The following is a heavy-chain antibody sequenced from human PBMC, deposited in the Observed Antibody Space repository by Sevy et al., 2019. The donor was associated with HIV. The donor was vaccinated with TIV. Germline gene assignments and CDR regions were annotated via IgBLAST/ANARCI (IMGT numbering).Heavy chain of an antibody. CDR2: IWFDGSTK. CDR3: ASDLEFYDYGDYGPAFTRDY. J-gene: IGHJ4*02. D-gene: IGHD4-17*01. CDR1: GFTFSSYG. V-gene: IGHV3-33*01. Sequence: GALRLSCVTSGFTFSSYGMHWVRQAPGKGLEWVALIWFDGSTKYDADSVKGRFTSSRDIVKNTLHLQMNSLRAEDTAVYYCASDLEFYDYGDYGPAFTRDYWGQGTLVTVSS.